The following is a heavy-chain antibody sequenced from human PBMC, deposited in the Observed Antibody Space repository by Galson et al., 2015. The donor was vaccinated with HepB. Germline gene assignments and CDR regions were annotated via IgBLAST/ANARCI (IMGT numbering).Heavy chain of an antibody. J-gene: IGHJ3*02. CDR1: AFSFGDFA. Sequence: SLRLSCAASAFSFGDFAIHWVRRAPGQGLEWVAIISSNGNRKEYADSVKGRFTISRDNFRSTLSLQMNSLRAEDTAVYYCAKDKGRDAPPIVRMNAFDICGQGTLVTVSS. V-gene: IGHV3-30-3*02. D-gene: IGHD2-21*01. CDR3: AKDKGRDAPPIVRMNAFDI. CDR2: ISSNGNRK.